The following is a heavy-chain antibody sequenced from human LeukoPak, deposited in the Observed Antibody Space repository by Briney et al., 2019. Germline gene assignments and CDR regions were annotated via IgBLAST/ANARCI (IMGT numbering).Heavy chain of an antibody. CDR3: ARDQFTMVRGVLRPRYYYYMDV. Sequence: SETLSLTCAVSDYSIRSGGYYWSWIRQPPGKGLEWIGYIYYSGSTNYNPSLKSRVTISVDTSKNQFSLKLSSVTAADTAVYYCARDQFTMVRGVLRPRYYYYMDVWGKGTTVTISS. CDR2: IYYSGST. D-gene: IGHD3-10*01. V-gene: IGHV4-61*08. CDR1: DYSIRSGGYY. J-gene: IGHJ6*03.